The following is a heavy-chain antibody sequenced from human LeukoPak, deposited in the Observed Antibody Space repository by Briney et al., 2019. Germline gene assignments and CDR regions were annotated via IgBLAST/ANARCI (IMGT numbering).Heavy chain of an antibody. Sequence: SETLSLTCTVSGGSISSYYWSWIRQPPGKGLEWIGYIYYSGSTNYNPSLKSRVTISVDTSKNQFSLRLSSVTAADTAVYYCARVPSRGFGEGGFDYWGQGTLVTVSS. J-gene: IGHJ4*02. CDR3: ARVPSRGFGEGGFDY. CDR1: GGSISSYY. V-gene: IGHV4-59*01. D-gene: IGHD3-10*01. CDR2: IYYSGST.